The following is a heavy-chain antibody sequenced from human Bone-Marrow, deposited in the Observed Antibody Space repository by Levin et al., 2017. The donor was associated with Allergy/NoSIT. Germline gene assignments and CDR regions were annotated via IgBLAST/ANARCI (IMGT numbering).Heavy chain of an antibody. Sequence: SQTLSLTCTVSGGSVSSETYYWSWIRQPPGKGLEWIGYISSSGSTSYKSSLMSRVTISLHTSKNQFSLRLTSVTPADTAVYYCARDDYSDFTGWVWGQGSLVTVSS. V-gene: IGHV4-61*01. D-gene: IGHD3-9*01. CDR3: ARDDYSDFTGWV. J-gene: IGHJ4*02. CDR2: ISSSGST. CDR1: GGSVSSETYY.